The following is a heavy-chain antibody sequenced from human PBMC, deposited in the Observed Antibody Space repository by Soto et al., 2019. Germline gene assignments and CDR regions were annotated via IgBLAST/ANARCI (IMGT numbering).Heavy chain of an antibody. CDR2: IGTAGDT. D-gene: IGHD1-26*01. CDR1: GFTFSSYD. V-gene: IGHV3-13*01. Sequence: EVQLVESGGGLVQPGGSLRLSCAASGFTFSSYDMHWVRQATGKGLEWVSAIGTAGDTYYPGSVKGRFTISRENAKNSLYLQMNSLRAEDTAVYYCARSTWEPGVLDYGMDVWGQGTTVTVSS. J-gene: IGHJ6*02. CDR3: ARSTWEPGVLDYGMDV.